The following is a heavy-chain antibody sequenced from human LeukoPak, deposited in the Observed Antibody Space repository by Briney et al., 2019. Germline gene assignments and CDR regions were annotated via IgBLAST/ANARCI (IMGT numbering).Heavy chain of an antibody. J-gene: IGHJ2*01. D-gene: IGHD3-22*01. CDR2: ISGSGGST. Sequence: TGGSLRLSCAASGFTFSSYAMSWVRQAPGKGLEWVSAISGSGGSTYYADSVKGRFTISRDNSKNTLYLQMNSLRAEDTAVYYCAKETDSSGYYPSWYFDLWGRGTLVTVSS. CDR1: GFTFSSYA. CDR3: AKETDSSGYYPSWYFDL. V-gene: IGHV3-23*01.